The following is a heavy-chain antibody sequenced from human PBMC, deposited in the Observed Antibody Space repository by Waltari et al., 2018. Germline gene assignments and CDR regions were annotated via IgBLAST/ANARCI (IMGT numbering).Heavy chain of an antibody. CDR1: GYTFTGYY. V-gene: IGHV1-2*02. CDR3: ARVRAVAGHSFDD. J-gene: IGHJ4*02. D-gene: IGHD6-19*01. Sequence: QVQLVQSGAEVKKPGASVKVSCKASGYTFTGYYMHWVRQAPGQGLEWMGWTNPNGGGTNYAQKFQGRVTMTRDTSISTAYMELSRLRSDDTAVYYCARVRAVAGHSFDDWGQGTLVTVSS. CDR2: TNPNGGGT.